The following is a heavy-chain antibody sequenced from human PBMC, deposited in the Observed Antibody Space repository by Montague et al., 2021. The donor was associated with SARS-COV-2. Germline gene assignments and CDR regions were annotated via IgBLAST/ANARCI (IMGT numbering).Heavy chain of an antibody. CDR3: TRHVHMTWPEPSPGFDY. CDR2: VHYSGRP. J-gene: IGHJ4*02. Sequence: SETLSLTCTVSGDSISSSSYNWGWIRQPPGKGLEWIGSVHYSGRPYYNPSLKSRVTIYVDTSKNQLSLKLSSVTAADTAVYYCTRHVHMTWPEPSPGFDYGGQGTLVPGSS. CDR1: GDSISSSSYN. D-gene: IGHD1-1*01. V-gene: IGHV4-39*01.